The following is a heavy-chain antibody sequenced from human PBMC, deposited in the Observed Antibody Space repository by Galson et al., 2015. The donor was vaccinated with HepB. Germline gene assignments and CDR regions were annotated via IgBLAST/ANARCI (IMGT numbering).Heavy chain of an antibody. Sequence: SLRLSCAASGFTFDDYAMHWVRQAPGKGLEWVSGISWNSGSIGYADSVKGRFTISRDNAKNSLYLQMNSLRAEDTALYYCAKGSSGWYKSYFDYWGQGTLVTVSS. CDR3: AKGSSGWYKSYFDY. CDR1: GFTFDDYA. J-gene: IGHJ4*02. CDR2: ISWNSGSI. D-gene: IGHD6-19*01. V-gene: IGHV3-9*01.